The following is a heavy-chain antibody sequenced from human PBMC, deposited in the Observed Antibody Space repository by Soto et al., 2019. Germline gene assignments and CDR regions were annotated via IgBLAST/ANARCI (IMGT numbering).Heavy chain of an antibody. CDR2: IGTAGDT. D-gene: IGHD3-10*01. CDR1: GFTFSSYD. CDR3: ARAGYYYGSGSYQRDYYYYYYMDV. V-gene: IGHV3-13*01. Sequence: PGGSLRLSCAASGFTFSSYDMHWVRQATGKGLEWVSAIGTAGDTYYPGSVKGRFTISRENAKNSLYLQMNSLRAGDTAVYYCARAGYYYGSGSYQRDYYYYYYMDVWGKGTTVTVSS. J-gene: IGHJ6*03.